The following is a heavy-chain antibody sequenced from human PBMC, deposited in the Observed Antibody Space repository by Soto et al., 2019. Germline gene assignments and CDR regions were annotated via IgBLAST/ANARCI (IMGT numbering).Heavy chain of an antibody. J-gene: IGHJ4*02. V-gene: IGHV4-31*03. CDR3: TRGDY. Sequence: QVHLQESGPGLVKPSQTLSLACSVSGESITSLGYYWTWVRQPPWKGLPWIGFVSYTGSTFYNSALRSRVTISRHMSQNQFFLDVKSVTFAVTAMYFCTRGDYWGQGVLVTVSS. CDR2: VSYTGST. CDR1: GESITSLGYY.